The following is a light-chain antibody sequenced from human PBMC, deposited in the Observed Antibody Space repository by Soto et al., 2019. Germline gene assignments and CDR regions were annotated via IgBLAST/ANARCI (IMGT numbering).Light chain of an antibody. Sequence: VNRVTITCRASQSITTSLNWYQQKPGKAPKVLIYDASTLDGGVPSRFSGRRSGTDFTLTISSLQPNDFATYYCQQYSSYPLTFGGGTKVDI. J-gene: IGKJ4*01. CDR1: QSITTS. V-gene: IGKV1-13*02. CDR2: DAS. CDR3: QQYSSYPLT.